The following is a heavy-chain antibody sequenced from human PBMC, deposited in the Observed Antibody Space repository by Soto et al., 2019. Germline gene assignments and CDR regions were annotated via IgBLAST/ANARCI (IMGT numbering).Heavy chain of an antibody. CDR3: AKDMGTEAPPHTDGDFDY. Sequence: PSETLSLTCTVSGDSISNYYWSWIRQPPGKGLEWIGYFSYRGSTNYNPSLKSRVTISVDTSKNQFSLNVSSVTAEDTAVYYCAKDMGTEAPPHTDGDFDYWGQGTLVTVSS. J-gene: IGHJ4*02. CDR1: GDSISNYY. D-gene: IGHD5-18*01. V-gene: IGHV4-59*01. CDR2: FSYRGST.